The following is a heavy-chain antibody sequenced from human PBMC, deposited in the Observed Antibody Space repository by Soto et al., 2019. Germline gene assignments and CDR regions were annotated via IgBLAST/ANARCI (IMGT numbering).Heavy chain of an antibody. CDR2: IGRDT. J-gene: IGHJ5*02. D-gene: IGHD6-25*01. CDR1: GFTLSSYV. Sequence: PGGSLRLSCAASGFTLSSYVINWVRQAPGKGLEWVSTIGRDTHYADSVKGRFTISRDNSKNTVFLQMNSLRVEDTALYYCARYECFNTCQRWFDPWGQGTLVTVSS. CDR3: ARYECFNTCQRWFDP. V-gene: IGHV3-23*01.